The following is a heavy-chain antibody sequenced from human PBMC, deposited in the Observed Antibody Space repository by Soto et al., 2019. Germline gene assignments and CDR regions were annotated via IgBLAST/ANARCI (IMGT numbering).Heavy chain of an antibody. CDR3: GRDDRARRASADY. CDR2: LWHDGTKT. Sequence: QVQLVESGGGVVQPGRSLRLSCAASGVIFSSHAMHWFRRPPGKGLEWVAELWHDGTKTYYADSVKCLFTISRESSKNTLYLDMNNLSAEDTDVYHCGRDDRARRASADYGGLGTLVSVSS. CDR1: GVIFSSHA. D-gene: IGHD6-6*01. J-gene: IGHJ4*02. V-gene: IGHV3-33*01.